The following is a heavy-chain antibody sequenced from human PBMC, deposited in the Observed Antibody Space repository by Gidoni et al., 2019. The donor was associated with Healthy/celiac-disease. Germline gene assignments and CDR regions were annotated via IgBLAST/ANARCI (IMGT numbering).Heavy chain of an antibody. CDR2: INPSGGST. CDR1: GYTFTSYY. D-gene: IGHD3-22*01. J-gene: IGHJ4*02. Sequence: QVQLVQSGAEVKKPGASVTVSCKASGYTFTSYYMHWVRQAPGQGLEWMGIINPSGGSTSYAQKFQGRVTMTRDTSTSTVYMELSSLRSEDTAVYYCARDYYDSSGYYYVGLDYWGQGTLVTVSS. V-gene: IGHV1-46*01. CDR3: ARDYYDSSGYYYVGLDY.